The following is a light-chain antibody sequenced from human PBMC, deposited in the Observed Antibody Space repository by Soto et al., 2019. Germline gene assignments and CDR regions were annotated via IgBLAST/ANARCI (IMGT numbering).Light chain of an antibody. Sequence: QLVLTQPPSTSGTPGQRVTISCSGSTSNIGSSFVYWYQQFPGMAPKLLIFGNNQRPSGVPARFSGSKSGASASLAISGLRSDDEADYYCAAWDDSLSVVVFGGGTKVTVL. CDR2: GNN. J-gene: IGLJ2*01. CDR1: TSNIGSSF. CDR3: AAWDDSLSVVV. V-gene: IGLV1-47*01.